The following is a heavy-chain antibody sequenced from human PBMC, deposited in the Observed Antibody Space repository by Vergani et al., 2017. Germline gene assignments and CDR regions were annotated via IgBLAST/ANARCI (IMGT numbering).Heavy chain of an antibody. Sequence: QVKLQESGPGLVKPSETLSLTCSVSGSSMSGYYWSWIRQPQGKELEWIGYMYHSGSTKYNPSRETRVTISGDTSKNQFSLKLNSVTAADTAVYYCGRVADFYGLGSRLLDLWGQGILGTVSA. V-gene: IGHV4-59*01. CDR3: GRVADFYGLGSRLLDL. CDR2: MYHSGST. CDR1: GSSMSGYY. J-gene: IGHJ5*02. D-gene: IGHD3-10*01.